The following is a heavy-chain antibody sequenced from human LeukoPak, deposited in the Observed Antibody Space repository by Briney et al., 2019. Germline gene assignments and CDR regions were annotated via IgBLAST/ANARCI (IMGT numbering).Heavy chain of an antibody. CDR3: ARVSETYYYDSSGYPRGYYYYYMDV. CDR1: GYTFTSYG. Sequence: ASVKVSCKASGYTFTSYGISWVRQAPGQRLEWMGWISAYNGNTNYAQKLQGRVTMTTDTSTSTAYMELRSLRSDDTAVYYCARVSETYYYDSSGYPRGYYYYYMDVWGKGTTVTVSS. CDR2: ISAYNGNT. J-gene: IGHJ6*03. V-gene: IGHV1-18*01. D-gene: IGHD3-22*01.